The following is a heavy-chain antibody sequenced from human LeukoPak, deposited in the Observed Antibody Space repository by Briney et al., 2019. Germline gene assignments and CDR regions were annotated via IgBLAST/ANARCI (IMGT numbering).Heavy chain of an antibody. V-gene: IGHV4-59*08. J-gene: IGHJ6*02. D-gene: IGHD2-8*02. CDR1: GGSISSYY. CDR3: ARLRITGGHYYQHGLDV. CDR2: IYNSGSI. Sequence: SETLSLTCTVSGGSISSYYWSWIRQPPGKGLEWIGYIYNSGSINYNPSLKSRVTTSVDTSKKQFSLKLSSVTAADTAVYYCARLRITGGHYYQHGLDVWGQGTTVTVSS.